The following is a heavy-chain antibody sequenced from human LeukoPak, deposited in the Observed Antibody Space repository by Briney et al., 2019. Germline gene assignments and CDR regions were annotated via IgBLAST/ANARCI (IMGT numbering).Heavy chain of an antibody. CDR2: IFYDGSKK. D-gene: IGHD5-24*01. Sequence: GGSLRLSCAASRFTFSIYGMHWVRQAPGKGLEWVSFIFYDGSKKYYADSVKGRFTISRDDSKNTLYLQMNTLRVEDTAVYYCARDRDNNYYDYWGQGTLVTVSS. CDR3: ARDRDNNYYDY. J-gene: IGHJ4*02. CDR1: RFTFSIYG. V-gene: IGHV3-30*12.